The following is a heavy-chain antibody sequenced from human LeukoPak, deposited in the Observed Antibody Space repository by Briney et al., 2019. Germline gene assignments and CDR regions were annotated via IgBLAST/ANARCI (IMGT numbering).Heavy chain of an antibody. CDR3: TTPGGNPISHPT. D-gene: IGHD4-23*01. J-gene: IGHJ5*02. V-gene: IGHV3-15*01. CDR1: GGSFNDYN. Sequence: ETLSLTCAVYGGSFNDYNWTWIRQPPGKGLEWVGRIKSKTDGGTTDYAAPVKGRFTISRDDSKNTLYLQMNSLKTEDTAVYYCTTPGGNPISHPTWGQGTLVTVSS. CDR2: IKSKTDGGTT.